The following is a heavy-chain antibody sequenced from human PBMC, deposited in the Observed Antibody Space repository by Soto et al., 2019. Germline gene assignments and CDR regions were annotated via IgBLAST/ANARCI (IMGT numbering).Heavy chain of an antibody. D-gene: IGHD6-13*01. Sequence: VQLVESGGGLVQPGGSLRLSCAASGFTFSAYNMHWVRQAPGKGLESVSYISGSGSSIYYADYVKGRFTISRDNAKNSLYLQMNSLRAEDTAVYYCVGEAQGGIWGQGTLVTVSS. CDR2: ISGSGSSI. CDR1: GFTFSAYN. CDR3: VGEAQGGI. V-gene: IGHV3-48*01. J-gene: IGHJ4*02.